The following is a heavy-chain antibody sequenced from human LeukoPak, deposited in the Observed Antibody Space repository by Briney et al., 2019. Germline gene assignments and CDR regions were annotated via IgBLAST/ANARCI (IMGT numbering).Heavy chain of an antibody. V-gene: IGHV4-34*01. CDR1: GGSFSGYY. J-gene: IGHJ4*02. CDR2: INHSGST. Sequence: ASETLSLTCAVYGGSFSGYYWSWIRQPPGKGLEWIGEINHSGSTNYNPSLKSRVTISVDTSKNQFSLKLSSVTAADTAVYYCARGRYCSSTSCYSFVFDYWGQGTLVTVSS. CDR3: ARGRYCSSTSCYSFVFDY. D-gene: IGHD2-2*01.